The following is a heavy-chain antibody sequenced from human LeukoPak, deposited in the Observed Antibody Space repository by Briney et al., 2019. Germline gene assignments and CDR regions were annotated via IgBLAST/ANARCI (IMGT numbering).Heavy chain of an antibody. D-gene: IGHD6-13*01. Sequence: PGGSLRLSCAASGFTFSSYGMHWVRQAPGKGLEWVAVISYDGSNKYYADSVKGRFTISRDNSKNTLYLQMNSLRAEDTAVYYCAKDSGAAGTLYYYYYGMDVWGQGTTVTVSS. CDR2: ISYDGSNK. V-gene: IGHV3-30*18. J-gene: IGHJ6*02. CDR1: GFTFSSYG. CDR3: AKDSGAAGTLYYYYYGMDV.